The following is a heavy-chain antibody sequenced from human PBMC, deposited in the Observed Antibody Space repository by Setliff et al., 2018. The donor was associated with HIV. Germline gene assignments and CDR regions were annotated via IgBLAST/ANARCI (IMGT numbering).Heavy chain of an antibody. D-gene: IGHD6-19*01. CDR3: AREVGHRSGYYRGSFDY. V-gene: IGHV4-39*07. Sequence: DTLSLTCIVSGGSISSGTYYWGWIRQPPGKGLEYIGSAFYSDNTYYKPSLKNRVTISVDTSKNQFSLKLTSVTAADTAVYYCAREVGHRSGYYRGSFDYWGQGTLVTVSS. J-gene: IGHJ4*02. CDR2: AFYSDNT. CDR1: GGSISSGTYY.